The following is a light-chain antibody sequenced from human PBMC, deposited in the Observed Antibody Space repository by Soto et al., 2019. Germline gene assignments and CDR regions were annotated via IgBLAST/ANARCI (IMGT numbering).Light chain of an antibody. CDR1: SGSTASNY. V-gene: IGLV6-57*04. CDR3: QSYDSSNPVV. Sequence: NFMLTQPHSVSESPGKTVTISCTRTSGSTASNYVQWYQQRPGSAPTTLIYEDDQRPSGVPDRFSGSIDRSSNSASLTISGLKTEDEADYYCQSYDSSNPVVFGGGTKLTVL. J-gene: IGLJ2*01. CDR2: EDD.